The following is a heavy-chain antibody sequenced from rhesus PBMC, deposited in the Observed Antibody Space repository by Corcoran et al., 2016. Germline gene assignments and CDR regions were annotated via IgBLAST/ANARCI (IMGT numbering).Heavy chain of an antibody. CDR1: GGSISRSYYY. J-gene: IGHJ4*01. Sequence: QVQLQESGPGLVKPSETLSLTCAVSGGSISRSYYYWSWIRQAPGKGLDWIGYISYRGVPSYTPSLKSRVTISRDTSNNQFSLKLSSVTAADTAVYYCARVEYYYDSDQIFDYWGQGVLVTVSS. D-gene: IGHD3-28*01. V-gene: IGHV4-122*02. CDR3: ARVEYYYDSDQIFDY. CDR2: ISYRGVP.